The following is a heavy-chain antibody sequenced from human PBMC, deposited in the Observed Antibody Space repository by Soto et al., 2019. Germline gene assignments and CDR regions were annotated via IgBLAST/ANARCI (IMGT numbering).Heavy chain of an antibody. V-gene: IGHV4-39*01. CDR1: GGSISSSSYY. CDR2: IYYSGSS. J-gene: IGHJ3*01. D-gene: IGHD2-15*01. Sequence: PSETLSLTCTVSGGSISSSSYYWGWIRQPPGTGLEWIGSIYYSGSSKYNLSLKSRVTISVDTSKNQFSLKVNSVTAADTAVYHCARQWCSDGSCSAFDVWGQGTRVTVSS. CDR3: ARQWCSDGSCSAFDV.